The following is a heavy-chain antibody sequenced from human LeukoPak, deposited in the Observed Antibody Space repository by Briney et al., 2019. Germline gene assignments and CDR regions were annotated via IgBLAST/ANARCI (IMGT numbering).Heavy chain of an antibody. V-gene: IGHV4-34*01. J-gene: IGHJ4*02. CDR2: INHSGST. D-gene: IGHD2-15*01. CDR3: VRGRYCSGGSCLGDDY. Sequence: SETLSLTCAVYGGSFSGYYWSWIRQPPGKGLEWIGEINHSGSTNYNPSLKSRVTISVDTSKNQFSLKLSSVTAADTAVYYCVRGRYCSGGSCLGDDYWGQGTLVTVSS. CDR1: GGSFSGYY.